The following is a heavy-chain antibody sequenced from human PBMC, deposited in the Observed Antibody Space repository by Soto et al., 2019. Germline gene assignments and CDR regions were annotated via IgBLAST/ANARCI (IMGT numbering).Heavy chain of an antibody. CDR2: IYHSGGT. V-gene: IGHV4-30-2*01. CDR1: GGSISSGGYS. CDR3: ARGPNAYGDPSGWYFDL. D-gene: IGHD4-17*01. Sequence: QLQLQESGSGLVKPSQTLSLTCAVSGGSISSGGYSWSWIRQPPGKGLEWIGYIYHSGGTYYNPSLKSRVTISADRSKNRFSLKLSSVTAAHTAVYYCARGPNAYGDPSGWYFDLWGRGTLVTVSS. J-gene: IGHJ2*01.